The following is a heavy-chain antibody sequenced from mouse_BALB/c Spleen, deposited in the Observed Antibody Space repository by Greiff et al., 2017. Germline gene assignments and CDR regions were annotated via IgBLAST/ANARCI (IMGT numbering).Heavy chain of an antibody. J-gene: IGHJ1*01. CDR1: GFSLTSYG. CDR3: ARALRSHWYFDV. CDR2: IWAGGST. D-gene: IGHD1-1*01. V-gene: IGHV2-9*02. Sequence: VQVVESGPGLVAPSQSLSITCTVSGFSLTSYGVHWVRQPPGKGLEWLGVIWAGGSTNYNSALMSRLSISKDNSKSQVFLKMNSLQTDDTAMYYCARALRSHWYFDVWGAGTTVTVSS.